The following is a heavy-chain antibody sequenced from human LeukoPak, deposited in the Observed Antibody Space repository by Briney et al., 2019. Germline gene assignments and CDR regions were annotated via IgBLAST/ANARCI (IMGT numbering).Heavy chain of an antibody. CDR3: ARDEYYDTSGYYGYYFDF. J-gene: IGHJ4*01. V-gene: IGHV3-23*01. CDR2: ISGGADST. Sequence: PGGSLRLSCVMSGFTFSRHAMNWVRQAPGKGLEWVSAISGGADSTFYSDSVQGRFTISRDNYENTPYLQMNSLRAEDTAVYYCARDEYYDTSGYYGYYFDFWGHGTLVTVSS. CDR1: GFTFSRHA. D-gene: IGHD3-22*01.